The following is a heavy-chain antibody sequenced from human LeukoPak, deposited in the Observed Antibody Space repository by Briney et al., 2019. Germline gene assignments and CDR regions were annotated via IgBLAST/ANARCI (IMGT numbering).Heavy chain of an antibody. Sequence: KPSETLSLACTVSGGSISGYYWGWIRQPPGKGLEWVGYIYYSGTSNYNRSLRSRVTISVDTSKNQFSLKLSSVTAADTAVYYCARWSDDYGDYGFDYWGQGTLVTVSS. CDR2: IYYSGTS. V-gene: IGHV4-59*08. CDR1: GGSISGYY. D-gene: IGHD4-17*01. J-gene: IGHJ4*02. CDR3: ARWSDDYGDYGFDY.